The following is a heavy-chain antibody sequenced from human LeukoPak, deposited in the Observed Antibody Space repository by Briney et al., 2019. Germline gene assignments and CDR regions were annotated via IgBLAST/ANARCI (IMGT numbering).Heavy chain of an antibody. CDR3: ARPSGSFSAEYFQH. CDR1: GFTFSSYA. Sequence: PGGSLRLSYAASGFTFSSYAMHWVRQAPGKGLEWVAVISYDGSIKYYADSVKGRFTISRDNSKNTLYLQMNSLRAEDTAVYYCARPSGSFSAEYFQHWGQGTLVTVSS. J-gene: IGHJ1*01. D-gene: IGHD1-26*01. CDR2: ISYDGSIK. V-gene: IGHV3-30-3*01.